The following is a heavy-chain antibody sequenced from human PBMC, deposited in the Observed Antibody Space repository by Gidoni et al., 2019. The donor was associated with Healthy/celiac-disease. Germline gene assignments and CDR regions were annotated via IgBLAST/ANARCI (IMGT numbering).Heavy chain of an antibody. D-gene: IGHD3-22*01. V-gene: IGHV1-69*01. CDR1: GGTFSSYA. CDR3: ARGGGALLGITTYYYMDV. Sequence: QVQLVQSGAEVKKPGSSVKVSCKDSGGTFSSYAISWVRQAPGQGLEWMGGIIPIFGTANYAQKFQGRVTITADESTSTAYMELSSLRSEDTAVYYCARGGGALLGITTYYYMDVWGKGTTVTVSS. CDR2: IIPIFGTA. J-gene: IGHJ6*03.